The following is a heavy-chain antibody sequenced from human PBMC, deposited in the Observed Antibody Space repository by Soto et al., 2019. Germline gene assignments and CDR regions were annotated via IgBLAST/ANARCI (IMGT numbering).Heavy chain of an antibody. CDR3: VRYQRPDGSSSRWFDP. V-gene: IGHV5-51*01. J-gene: IGHJ5*02. Sequence: PGESLKISCKGSGYSFTKYWIGWVRQMPGKGLEWMGIIYPSDSDIRYSPSFQGQVTLSADKSISTAYLQWSSLKASDTAMYYCVRYQRPDGSSSRWFDPWGQGTLVTVSS. D-gene: IGHD6-6*01. CDR2: IYPSDSDI. CDR1: GYSFTKYW.